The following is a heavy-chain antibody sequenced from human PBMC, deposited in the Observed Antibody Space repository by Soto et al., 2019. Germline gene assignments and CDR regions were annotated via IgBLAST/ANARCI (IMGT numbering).Heavy chain of an antibody. CDR3: ARDFLEMATYNWFDP. CDR1: GFTFSSYG. V-gene: IGHV3-33*01. J-gene: IGHJ5*02. CDR2: IWYDGSNK. Sequence: QVQLVESGGGVVQPGRSLRLSCAASGFTFSSYGMHWVRQAPGKGLEWVAVIWYDGSNKYYADSVKGRFTISRDNSENTLYLQMNSLRAEDTAVYYCARDFLEMATYNWFDPWGQGTLVTVSS. D-gene: IGHD5-12*01.